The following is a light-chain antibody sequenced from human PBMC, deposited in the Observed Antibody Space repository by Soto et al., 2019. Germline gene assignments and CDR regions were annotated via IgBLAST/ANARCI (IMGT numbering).Light chain of an antibody. CDR2: DVS. CDR1: SSDVGGYNY. CDR3: CSYAGSYTLYV. Sequence: SVLTQPRSVSGSPGQSVTISCTGTSSDVGGYNYVSWYQQHPGKAPKLMIYDVSKRPSGVPDRFSGSKSGNTASLTISGRQAEDEADYYCCSYAGSYTLYVFGTGTKVTVL. V-gene: IGLV2-11*01. J-gene: IGLJ1*01.